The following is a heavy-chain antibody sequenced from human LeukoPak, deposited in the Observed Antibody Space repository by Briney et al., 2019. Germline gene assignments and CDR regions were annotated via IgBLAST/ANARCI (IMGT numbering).Heavy chain of an antibody. CDR1: GGSISSGGYY. D-gene: IGHD1-26*01. J-gene: IGHJ6*03. Sequence: SQTLSLTCTVSGGSISSGGYYWSWIRQPPGKGLEWIGYIYHSGSTYYNPSLKSRVTISVDRSKNQFSLKLSSVTAADTAVYYCARGEAPKGNYYYYHMDVWGKGTTVTVSS. CDR2: IYHSGST. CDR3: ARGEAPKGNYYYYHMDV. V-gene: IGHV4-30-2*01.